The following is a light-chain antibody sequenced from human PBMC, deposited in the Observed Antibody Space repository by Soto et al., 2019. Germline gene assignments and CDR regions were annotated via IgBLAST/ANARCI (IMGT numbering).Light chain of an antibody. CDR1: QGIANY. J-gene: IGKJ1*01. Sequence: GDRVTITCRASQGIANYLAWYQQKPGKVPKLLIYAASTLQSGVPSRFSGSGSGTDFTLTISSLQPEDFTVYSCLQYHNLWAFGQGTKVDIK. CDR3: LQYHNLWA. CDR2: AAS. V-gene: IGKV1-27*01.